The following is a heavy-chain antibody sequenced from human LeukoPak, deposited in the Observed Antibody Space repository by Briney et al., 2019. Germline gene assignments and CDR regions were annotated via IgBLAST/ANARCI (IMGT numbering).Heavy chain of an antibody. CDR3: ARLTGRNPGIAAHFDY. Sequence: SETLSLTCTVSGGSISSSSYCWGWLRQPPGKGLEWLGSIYYSGSTYYNPSLRRRATISVDTPKNQCSLKLSSVTAADTAVYYCARLTGRNPGIAAHFDYWGQGTLVTVSS. CDR2: IYYSGST. J-gene: IGHJ4*02. CDR1: GGSISSSSYC. D-gene: IGHD6-13*01. V-gene: IGHV4-39*01.